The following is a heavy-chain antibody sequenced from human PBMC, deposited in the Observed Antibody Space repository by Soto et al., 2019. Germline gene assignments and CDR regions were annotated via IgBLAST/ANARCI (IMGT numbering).Heavy chain of an antibody. J-gene: IGHJ6*02. CDR1: GYTSTSYY. V-gene: IGHV1-46*01. Sequence: ASVKVSCKASGYTSTSYYMHWVRQAPGQGLEWMGIINPSGGSTSYAQKFQGRVTMTRDTSTSTVYMELSSLRSEDTAVYYCARVRMVRGEDYYYGMDVWGQGTTVTVSS. CDR3: ARVRMVRGEDYYYGMDV. D-gene: IGHD3-10*01. CDR2: INPSGGST.